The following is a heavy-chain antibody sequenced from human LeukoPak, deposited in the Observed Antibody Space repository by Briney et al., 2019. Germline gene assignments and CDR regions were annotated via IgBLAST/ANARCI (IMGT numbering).Heavy chain of an antibody. J-gene: IGHJ1*01. CDR3: VYGSSGYFQH. CDR1: GFAFSHYW. V-gene: IGHV3-7*01. D-gene: IGHD3-10*01. CDR2: IKHDGSET. Sequence: PGGSLRLSCAASGFAFSHYWMTWVRQAPGKGLEWVANIKHDGSETYYVDSVKGRFIISRDNAKNSLYLQMNSLRAEDTAVYYCVYGSSGYFQHWGQGTLVTVSS.